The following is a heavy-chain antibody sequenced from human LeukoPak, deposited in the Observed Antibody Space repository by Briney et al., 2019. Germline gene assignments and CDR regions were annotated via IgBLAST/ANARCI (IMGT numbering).Heavy chain of an antibody. CDR2: ISSSGSTI. V-gene: IGHV3-11*01. CDR1: GFTFSGYY. Sequence: GGSLRLSCAASGFTFSGYYMSWIRQAPGKGLEWVSYISSSGSTIYYADSVKGRFTISRDNAKNSLYLQMNSLRAEDTAVCYCARDASYYYYYMDVWGKGTTVTVSS. CDR3: ARDASYYYYYMDV. J-gene: IGHJ6*03.